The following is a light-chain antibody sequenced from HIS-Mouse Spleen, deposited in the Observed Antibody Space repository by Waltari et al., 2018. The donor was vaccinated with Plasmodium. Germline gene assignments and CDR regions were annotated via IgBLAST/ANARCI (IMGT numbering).Light chain of an antibody. CDR2: GAS. J-gene: IGKJ2*01. V-gene: IGKV3-15*01. Sequence: EIVMTQSPATLSVSPGERATRSCRASQSVSSNLAWYQQKPGQAPRLRIYGASTRATGIPARFSGSGSGTEFTLTISSMQSEDFAVYYCQQYNNWPYTFGQGTKLEIK. CDR1: QSVSSN. CDR3: QQYNNWPYT.